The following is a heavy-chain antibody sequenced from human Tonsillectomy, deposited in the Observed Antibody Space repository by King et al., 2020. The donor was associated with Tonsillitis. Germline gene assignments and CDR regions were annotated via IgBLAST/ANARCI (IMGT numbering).Heavy chain of an antibody. CDR2: ISSSSSYI. CDR1: GFTFSSYS. D-gene: IGHD3-22*01. J-gene: IGHJ2*01. V-gene: IGHV3-21*01. CDR3: ARDLSGYYLVTWYFDL. Sequence: QLVQSGGGLVKPGGSLRLSCAASGFTFSSYSMNWVRQAPGKGLEWVSSISSSSSYIYYADSVKGRFTISRDNAKNSLYLQMNSLRAEDTAVYYCARDLSGYYLVTWYFDLWSRGTLVTVSS.